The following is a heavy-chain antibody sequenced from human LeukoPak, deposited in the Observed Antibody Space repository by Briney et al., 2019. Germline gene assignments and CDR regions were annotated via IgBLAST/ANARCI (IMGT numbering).Heavy chain of an antibody. D-gene: IGHD4-23*01. Sequence: GRSLRLSCAPSGFTFSDYYMSWIRQAPGKGLGWVSYISSSGSTIYYADSVKGLSTISTDNSNTTLYLKMNSLREEDTAVYYCARRDGAYSHPYDYWGQGTLVTVSS. CDR3: ARRDGAYSHPYDY. CDR1: GFTFSDYY. V-gene: IGHV3-11*01. CDR2: ISSSGSTI. J-gene: IGHJ4*02.